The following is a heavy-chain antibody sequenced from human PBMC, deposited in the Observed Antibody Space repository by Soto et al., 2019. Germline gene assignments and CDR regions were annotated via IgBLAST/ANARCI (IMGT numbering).Heavy chain of an antibody. Sequence: EVQLLESGGGLVQPGGSLRLSRAASGFTFSSYAMWWVRQAPGKGLECVSAISGGGETTYYADSVKGRFTISRDNSKNTLYLQMNSLRAEDTAVYYCAFNSGSGSYYFDYWGQGTLVTVSS. J-gene: IGHJ4*02. CDR2: ISGGGETT. CDR3: AFNSGSGSYYFDY. D-gene: IGHD3-10*01. V-gene: IGHV3-23*01. CDR1: GFTFSSYA.